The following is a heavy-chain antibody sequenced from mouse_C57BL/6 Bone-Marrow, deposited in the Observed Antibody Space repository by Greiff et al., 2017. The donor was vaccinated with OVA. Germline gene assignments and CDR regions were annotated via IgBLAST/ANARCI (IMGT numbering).Heavy chain of an antibody. CDR2: IYPGDGDT. D-gene: IGHD1-1*01. J-gene: IGHJ3*01. CDR1: GYAFSSSW. V-gene: IGHV1-82*01. CDR3: AREGYYYGSSTY. Sequence: VKLVESGPELVKPGASVKISCKASGYAFSSSWMNWVKQRPGKGLEWIGRIYPGDGDTNYNGKFKGKATLTADKSSSTAYMQLSSLTSEDSAVYFCAREGYYYGSSTYWGQGTLVTVSA.